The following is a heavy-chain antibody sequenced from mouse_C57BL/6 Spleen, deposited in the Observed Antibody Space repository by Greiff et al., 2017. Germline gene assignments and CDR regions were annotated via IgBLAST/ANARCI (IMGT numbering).Heavy chain of an antibody. D-gene: IGHD4-1*01. CDR2: IYPGDGDT. J-gene: IGHJ3*01. CDR3: ASGTNWVLFAY. CDR1: GYAFSSSW. Sequence: VQLQQSGPELVKPGASVKISCKASGYAFSSSWMNWVKQRPGKGLEWIGRIYPGDGDTNYNGKFKGKATLTADKSSSTAYMQLSSLTSEDSAVYFCASGTNWVLFAYWGQGTLVTVSA. V-gene: IGHV1-82*01.